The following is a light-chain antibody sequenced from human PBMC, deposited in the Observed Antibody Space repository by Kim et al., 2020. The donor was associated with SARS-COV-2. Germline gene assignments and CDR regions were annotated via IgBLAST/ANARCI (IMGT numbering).Light chain of an antibody. J-gene: IGLJ2*01. Sequence: SPGQTARITCSGDALQKQFTYWYQLRPSRAPTLNLYIDRERPSWIPTRFSGCRSGTTVTLTISGVQANVEGNYFCQSADISGISWIFGGGTQLIVL. CDR1: ALQKQF. CDR3: QSADISGISWI. V-gene: IGLV3-25*03. CDR2: IDR.